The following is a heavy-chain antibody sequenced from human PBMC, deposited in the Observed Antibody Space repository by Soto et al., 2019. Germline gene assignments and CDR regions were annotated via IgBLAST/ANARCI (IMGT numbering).Heavy chain of an antibody. V-gene: IGHV5-51*01. Sequence: GESLKISCKGSGYGFAGYWIGWVRQMPGKGLDWMGVIYTGDSDTRYSPSFHGQVTISADKSISTAYLQWSSLKASGTAMYFCARLPGVRGVFDGFNVWGQGTMVTVSS. D-gene: IGHD3-10*01. CDR2: IYTGDSDT. CDR1: GYGFAGYW. CDR3: ARLPGVRGVFDGFNV. J-gene: IGHJ3*01.